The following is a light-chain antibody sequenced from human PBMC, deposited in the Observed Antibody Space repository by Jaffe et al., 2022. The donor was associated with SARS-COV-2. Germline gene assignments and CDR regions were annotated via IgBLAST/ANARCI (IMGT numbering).Light chain of an antibody. V-gene: IGLV2-11*01. CDR2: DVT. J-gene: IGLJ1*01. CDR1: DGDVGFFNY. CDR3: FSYAGGFVRYV. Sequence: QSALTQPRSVSGSPGQSVSISCTGTDGDVGFFNYVSWYQQLPGKAPNLVIYDVTKRPSGVPDRYSGSKSGNTASLTISGLQPEDEADYYCFSYAGGFVRYVFGTGTKVTVL.